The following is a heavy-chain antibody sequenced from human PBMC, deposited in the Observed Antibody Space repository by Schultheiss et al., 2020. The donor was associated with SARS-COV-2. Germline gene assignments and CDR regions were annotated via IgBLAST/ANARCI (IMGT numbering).Heavy chain of an antibody. CDR3: AKLERSSWSNAFDY. CDR2: ISGSGGST. D-gene: IGHD6-13*01. J-gene: IGHJ4*02. V-gene: IGHV3-23*01. CDR1: GFTFSSYG. Sequence: GGSLRLSCAASGFTFSSYGIHWVRQAPGKGLEWVSAISGSGGSTYYADSVKGRFTISRDNSKNTLYLQMNSLRAEDTAVYYCAKLERSSWSNAFDYWGQGTLVTVSS.